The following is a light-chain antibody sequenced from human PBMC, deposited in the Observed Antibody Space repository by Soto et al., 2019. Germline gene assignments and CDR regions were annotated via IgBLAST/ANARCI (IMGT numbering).Light chain of an antibody. CDR3: SSYTSSSTLPYV. Sequence: QSVLTQPASVSGSPGQSITISCTGTSSDIGGYKYVSWYQQRPGKVPKLVIFEDSERPSGISYRFSGSKSGNTASLTISGLQAEDEADYYCSSYTSSSTLPYVFGTGTKVTVL. CDR1: SSDIGGYKY. CDR2: EDS. V-gene: IGLV2-14*01. J-gene: IGLJ1*01.